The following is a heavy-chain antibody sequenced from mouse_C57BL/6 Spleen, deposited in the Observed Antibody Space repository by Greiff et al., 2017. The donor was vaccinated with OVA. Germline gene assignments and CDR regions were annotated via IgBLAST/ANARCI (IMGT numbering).Heavy chain of an antibody. Sequence: EVHLVESGGDLVKPGGSLKLSCAASGFTFSSYGMSWVRQTPDKRLEWVATISSGGSYTYYPDSVKGRFTISRDNAKNTLYLQMSSLKSEDTAMYYCARHQYGYDAYYFDYWGQGTTLTVSS. J-gene: IGHJ2*01. CDR1: GFTFSSYG. V-gene: IGHV5-6*01. CDR3: ARHQYGYDAYYFDY. D-gene: IGHD2-2*01. CDR2: ISSGGSYT.